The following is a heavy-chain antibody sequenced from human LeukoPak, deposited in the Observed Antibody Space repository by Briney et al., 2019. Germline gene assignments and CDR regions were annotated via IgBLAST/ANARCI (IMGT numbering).Heavy chain of an antibody. CDR1: RFTFSGYA. Sequence: GGSLRLSCAASRFTFSGYAMYWVRQAPGKGLGWVSCIDASGGNTYYADSVKGRFTISRDNSRNTLYLQMNSLRAEDTAVYYCAKGSGSGWYGWFDPWGQGTLVTVSS. J-gene: IGHJ5*02. V-gene: IGHV3-23*01. D-gene: IGHD6-19*01. CDR3: AKGSGSGWYGWFDP. CDR2: IDASGGNT.